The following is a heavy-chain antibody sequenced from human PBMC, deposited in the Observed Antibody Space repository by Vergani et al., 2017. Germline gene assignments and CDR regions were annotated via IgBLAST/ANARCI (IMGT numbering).Heavy chain of an antibody. J-gene: IGHJ4*02. D-gene: IGHD5-18*01. Sequence: QVQLQESGPGLVKPSETLSLTCTVSGGSISSYYWSWIRQPPGKGLEWIGYIYYSGSTNYNPSLKSRVTISVDTSKNQFSLKLSSVTAADTAVYYCARGARYSGYSYGLWGQGTLVTGSA. CDR2: IYYSGST. V-gene: IGHV4-59*01. CDR1: GGSISSYY. CDR3: ARGARYSGYSYGL.